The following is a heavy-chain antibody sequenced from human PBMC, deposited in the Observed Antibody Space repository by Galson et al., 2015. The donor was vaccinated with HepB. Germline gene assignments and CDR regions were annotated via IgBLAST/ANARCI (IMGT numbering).Heavy chain of an antibody. CDR1: GFTFSSYW. CDR2: INSDGSST. V-gene: IGHV3-74*01. Sequence: SLRLSCAASGFTFSSYWMHWVRQAPGKGLVWVSRINSDGSSTSYADSVKGRFTISRDNAKNTLYLQMNSLRAEDTAVYYCARYGRQWLVLDAFDIWGQGTMVTVSS. D-gene: IGHD6-19*01. CDR3: ARYGRQWLVLDAFDI. J-gene: IGHJ3*02.